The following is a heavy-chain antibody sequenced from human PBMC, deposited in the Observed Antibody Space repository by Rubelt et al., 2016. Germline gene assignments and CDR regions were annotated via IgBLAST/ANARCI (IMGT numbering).Heavy chain of an antibody. V-gene: IGHV1-18*01. D-gene: IGHD6-13*01. CDR1: GYTFTSYG. J-gene: IGHJ5*02. CDR3: ASMYSSSWYRGWFDP. CDR2: ISAYNGNT. Sequence: QVQLVQSGAEVKKPGASVKVSCKASGYTFTSYGISWVRQAPGQGLEWMGWISAYNGNTNYAQKRQGRVTMTTATATSTAYMGLRSLRSDDTAVYYCASMYSSSWYRGWFDPWGQGTLVTVSS.